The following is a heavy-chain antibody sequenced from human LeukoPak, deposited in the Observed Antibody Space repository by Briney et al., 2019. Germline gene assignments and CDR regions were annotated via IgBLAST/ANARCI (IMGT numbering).Heavy chain of an antibody. V-gene: IGHV3-7*01. Sequence: GGSLRLSCAASGFTFSTYWMSWVRQAPGKGLEWVANINQDGSEKYYVDSVKGRFTISRDNAKNSLYLQMNSLRDEDTAVYYCARDSSGWLFDYWGQGTLVTVSS. J-gene: IGHJ4*02. CDR2: INQDGSEK. CDR1: GFTFSTYW. CDR3: ARDSSGWLFDY. D-gene: IGHD6-19*01.